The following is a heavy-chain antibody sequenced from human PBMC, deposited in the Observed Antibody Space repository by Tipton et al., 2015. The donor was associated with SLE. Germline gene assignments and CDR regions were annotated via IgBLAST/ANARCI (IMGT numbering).Heavy chain of an antibody. CDR1: GYTFPSYG. Sequence: QVQLVQSGAEVKKPGASVKVSCKASGYTFPSYGISWVRQAPGQGLEWMGWISAYNGNTNYTQKLQGRVTMTTDTSTNTAFLELRRLKSDDTALYYCVRDAVGWFDTWGQGTLVTVSS. J-gene: IGHJ5*02. V-gene: IGHV1-18*01. CDR2: ISAYNGNT. CDR3: VRDAVGWFDT.